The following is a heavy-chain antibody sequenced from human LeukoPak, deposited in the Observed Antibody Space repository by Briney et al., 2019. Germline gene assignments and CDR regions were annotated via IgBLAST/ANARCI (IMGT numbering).Heavy chain of an antibody. Sequence: GASVKVSCKASGYTFTSYAMHWVRQAPGQRLEWIGWINAGNGNTKYSQKFQGRVTITRDTSASTAYMELSSLRSEDTAVYYCARVGRIAVAGSFGAFDIWGQGTMVTVSS. D-gene: IGHD6-19*01. CDR2: INAGNGNT. CDR3: ARVGRIAVAGSFGAFDI. J-gene: IGHJ3*02. V-gene: IGHV1-3*01. CDR1: GYTFTSYA.